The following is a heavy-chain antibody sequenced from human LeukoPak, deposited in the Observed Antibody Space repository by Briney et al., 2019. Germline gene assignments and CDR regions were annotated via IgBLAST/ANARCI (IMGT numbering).Heavy chain of an antibody. CDR3: ARGRPEGSGWYRPYYYVDV. CDR2: INHSGSP. V-gene: IGHV4-34*01. CDR1: GGSFSGYY. Sequence: SENLTLTCAVYGGSFSGYYWSWIRQPPGKGLEWIGEINHSGSPNYNPSLKSRVTISVDTSKNQFSLKLSSVTAADTAVYYCARGRPEGSGWYRPYYYVDVWGKGTTVTVSS. D-gene: IGHD6-19*01. J-gene: IGHJ6*03.